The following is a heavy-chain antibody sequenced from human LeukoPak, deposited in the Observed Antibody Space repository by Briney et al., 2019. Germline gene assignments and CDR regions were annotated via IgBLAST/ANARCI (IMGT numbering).Heavy chain of an antibody. Sequence: SETLSLTCTVSGGSISSSSYYWGWIRQPPGKGLEWIGSIYYSGSTYYNPSLKSRVSMSLEKSKNQLSLNLNSVTAADTAVYYCARAATFNLDYWGPGTLVTVSS. D-gene: IGHD1-14*01. CDR3: ARAATFNLDY. V-gene: IGHV4-39*07. CDR2: IYYSGST. CDR1: GGSISSSSYY. J-gene: IGHJ4*02.